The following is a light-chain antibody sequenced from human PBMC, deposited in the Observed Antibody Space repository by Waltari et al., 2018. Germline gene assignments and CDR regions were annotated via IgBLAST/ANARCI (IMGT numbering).Light chain of an antibody. CDR1: QSISSN. V-gene: IGKV3D-15*01. CDR2: GVS. J-gene: IGKJ2*01. Sequence: ETMMTQSPDTLSVSTGERATLSCRASQSISSNLAWYQQQPGQAPRLLIFGVSTRATGIPARFSGSGSGTEFTLTISSLESEDFGIYYCQQYNNWPPEMYTFGQGTKLEI. CDR3: QQYNNWPPEMYT.